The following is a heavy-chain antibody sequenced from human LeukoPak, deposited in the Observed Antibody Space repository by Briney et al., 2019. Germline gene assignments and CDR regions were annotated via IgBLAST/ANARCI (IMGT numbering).Heavy chain of an antibody. V-gene: IGHV1-69*13. Sequence: SVKVSCKASGGTFSSYAISWVRQAPGQGLEWMGGIIPIFGTANYAQKFQGRVTITADESTSTAYMELSSLRSEDTAVYYCARAIAVAGTFDYWGQGTLVTVSS. CDR3: ARAIAVAGTFDY. J-gene: IGHJ4*02. CDR1: GGTFSSYA. D-gene: IGHD6-19*01. CDR2: IIPIFGTA.